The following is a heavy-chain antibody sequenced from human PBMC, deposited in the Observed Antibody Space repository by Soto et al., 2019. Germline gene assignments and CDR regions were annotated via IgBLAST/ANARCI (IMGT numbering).Heavy chain of an antibody. CDR2: INTGNGYT. J-gene: IGHJ6*02. V-gene: IGHV1-3*04. CDR3: TRVYTIFLNPDYYSYDMDV. D-gene: IGHD3-9*01. Sequence: QVQLVQSGAEVKKPGASVKVSCKASGYTFATYAIHWVRQAPGQRLAWMGWINTGNGYTEYSQNFRGRVTITRYTSASTAYMELSSLRSADTAMYYCTRVYTIFLNPDYYSYDMDVWGQGTTVTVAS. CDR1: GYTFATYA.